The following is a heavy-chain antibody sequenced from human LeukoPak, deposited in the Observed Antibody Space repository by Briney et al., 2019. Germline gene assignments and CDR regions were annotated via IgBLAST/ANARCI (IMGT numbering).Heavy chain of an antibody. D-gene: IGHD2-15*01. Sequence: ASVNVSCKASGYTFSAYYMHWVRQAPGQGPEWMGWINPDSGGTNYAQKFQGRVTVTRDTSISTAYMELSGLRSDDAAVYYCARATAVAATNLYYFDYWGQGTLVTVSS. J-gene: IGHJ4*02. V-gene: IGHV1-2*02. CDR1: GYTFSAYY. CDR3: ARATAVAATNLYYFDY. CDR2: INPDSGGT.